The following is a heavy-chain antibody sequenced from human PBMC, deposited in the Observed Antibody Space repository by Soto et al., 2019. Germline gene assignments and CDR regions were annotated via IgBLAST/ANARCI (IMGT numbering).Heavy chain of an antibody. CDR3: ARDTSYSTDY. CDR1: GFTFSSRW. J-gene: IGHJ4*02. CDR2: INSDGSTT. D-gene: IGHD2-2*01. V-gene: IGHV3-74*01. Sequence: EVRLVESGRGLVQPGGSLRLSCATSGFTFSSRWMHWVRQAPGKGLVWVSYINSDGSTTTYADSVKGRFTISRDNAKNTVYLQMNSLRVDVTAVYYCARDTSYSTDYWGQGTLVTVSS.